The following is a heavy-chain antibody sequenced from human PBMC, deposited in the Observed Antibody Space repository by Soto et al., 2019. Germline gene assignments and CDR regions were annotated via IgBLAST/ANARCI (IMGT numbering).Heavy chain of an antibody. CDR2: IFHTGTT. CDR3: ARDSFYDSRGGGYYFDY. D-gene: IGHD3-22*01. Sequence: SETLSLTCAVSGVSISNRNWWSWVRQPPGKGLEWIGEIFHTGTTKYNPSLKSRVTISLDTSKNQLSLNLTSVTAADTAFYYCARDSFYDSRGGGYYFDYWAREPWSPSPQ. CDR1: GVSISNRNW. V-gene: IGHV4-4*02. J-gene: IGHJ4*02.